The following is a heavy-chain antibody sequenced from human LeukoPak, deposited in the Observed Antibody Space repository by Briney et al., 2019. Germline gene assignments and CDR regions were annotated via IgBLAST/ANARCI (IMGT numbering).Heavy chain of an antibody. Sequence: SETLSLTCTVSGGSIGSYYWSWIRQPAGKGLEWIGRFYSSGSTNYNPSLKSRVTMSVDTSKNQFSLKLSSVTAADTAIYYCARDGAVGGITIFGVAPLEIWGQGTLVTVSS. CDR1: GGSIGSYY. V-gene: IGHV4-4*07. D-gene: IGHD3-3*01. CDR2: FYSSGST. J-gene: IGHJ4*02. CDR3: ARDGAVGGITIFGVAPLEI.